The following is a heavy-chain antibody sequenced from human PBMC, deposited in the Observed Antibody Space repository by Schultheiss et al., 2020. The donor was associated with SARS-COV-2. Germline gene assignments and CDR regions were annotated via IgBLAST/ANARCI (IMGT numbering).Heavy chain of an antibody. Sequence: ASVKVSCKASGYTFTSYDINWVRQATGQGLEWMGWMNPNSGNTGYAQKFQGRVTMTRNTSISTAYMELSSLRSDDTAVYYCARGVADIVVVPAAVDAFDIWGQGTTVTVSS. CDR2: MNPNSGNT. CDR3: ARGVADIVVVPAAVDAFDI. J-gene: IGHJ3*02. V-gene: IGHV1-8*01. CDR1: GYTFTSYD. D-gene: IGHD2-2*01.